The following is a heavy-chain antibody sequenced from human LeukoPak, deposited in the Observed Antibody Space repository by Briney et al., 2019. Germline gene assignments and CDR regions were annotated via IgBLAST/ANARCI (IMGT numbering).Heavy chain of an antibody. Sequence: ASVKVSCKASGYSFTNYYIHWVRQAPGQGLEWMGRINPSGGGTSYAQKFQGRVTMTRDVSTSTVYMELSSLRSEDTAVYYCARDQDSIGYGENLYWGQGILVTVSS. D-gene: IGHD5-18*01. V-gene: IGHV1-46*01. J-gene: IGHJ4*02. CDR3: ARDQDSIGYGENLY. CDR2: INPSGGGT. CDR1: GYSFTNYY.